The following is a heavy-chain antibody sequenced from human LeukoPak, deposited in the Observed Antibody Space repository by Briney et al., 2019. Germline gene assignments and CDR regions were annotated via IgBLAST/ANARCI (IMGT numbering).Heavy chain of an antibody. J-gene: IGHJ4*02. CDR1: GYSISSGYY. CDR2: IYRSGSN. V-gene: IGHV4-38-2*02. Sequence: SETLSPTCTVSGYSISSGYYRGLIRPPPGKGLEWMGSIYRSGSNSYNPSLKSRVTISVDTSKNQFSLKLTSVTAADTAVYSCARLAWGRLDSWGPGTPVTVSS. CDR3: ARLAWGRLDS. D-gene: IGHD7-27*01.